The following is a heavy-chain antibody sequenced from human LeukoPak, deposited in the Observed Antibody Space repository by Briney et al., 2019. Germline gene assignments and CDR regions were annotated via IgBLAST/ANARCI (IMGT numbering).Heavy chain of an antibody. CDR1: GFTFSSYA. V-gene: IGHV3-23*01. CDR3: ARVLLPNWFDP. J-gene: IGHJ5*02. CDR2: ISGSGGST. Sequence: PGGSLRLSCAASGFTFSSYAMSWVRQAPGKGLEWVSAISGSGGSTYYADSVKGRFTISRDNAKNSLYLQMNSLRAEDTAVYYCARVLLPNWFDPWGQGTLVTVSS. D-gene: IGHD2-15*01.